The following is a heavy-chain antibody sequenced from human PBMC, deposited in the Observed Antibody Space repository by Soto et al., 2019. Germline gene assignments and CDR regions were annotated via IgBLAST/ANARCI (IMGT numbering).Heavy chain of an antibody. CDR3: ARDIGGSLHT. J-gene: IGHJ5*02. CDR2: VIPFSVAA. CDR1: GGAFVNYA. Sequence: QVQLVQSGTEVKRPVSSVKVSCKSSGGAFVNYAITWVRQAPGQGLEWMGGVIPFSVAADYAQKFQGRVILTADTYARKAYMEVSSPRSDDTAVYYCARDIGGSLHTWGQGTLVIVSS. V-gene: IGHV1-69*06. D-gene: IGHD1-26*01.